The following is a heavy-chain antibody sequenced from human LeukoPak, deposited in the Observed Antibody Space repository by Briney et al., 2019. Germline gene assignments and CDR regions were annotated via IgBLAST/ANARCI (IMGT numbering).Heavy chain of an antibody. J-gene: IGHJ6*04. CDR3: ARAYSGATRFWDV. D-gene: IGHD2-21*01. CDR2: IISSSSTI. Sequence: GGSLRLSCAASGFTFSSYSMNWVRQAPGKGLEWVSYIISSSSTIIYADSVKGRFTISRDNSKNTLYLQMNSLRHEDTAVDYFARAYSGATRFWDVWGEGSADTVSS. V-gene: IGHV3-48*02. CDR1: GFTFSSYS.